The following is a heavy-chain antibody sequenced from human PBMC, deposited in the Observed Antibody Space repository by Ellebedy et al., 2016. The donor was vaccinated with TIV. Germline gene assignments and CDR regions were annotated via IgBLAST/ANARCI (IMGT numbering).Heavy chain of an antibody. Sequence: SVKVSXXASGFTFTSSAVQWVRQARGQRLEWIGWIVVGSGNTNYAQKFQERVTITRDMSTSTAYMELRSLRSDDTAVYYCARRVVPAALGSDWFNPWGQGTLVTVSS. CDR1: GFTFTSSA. D-gene: IGHD2-2*01. CDR3: ARRVVPAALGSDWFNP. V-gene: IGHV1-58*01. CDR2: IVVGSGNT. J-gene: IGHJ5*02.